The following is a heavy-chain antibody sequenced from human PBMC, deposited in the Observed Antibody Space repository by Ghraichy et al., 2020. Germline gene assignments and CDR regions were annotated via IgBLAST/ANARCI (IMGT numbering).Heavy chain of an antibody. V-gene: IGHV3-23*01. CDR3: ARALHPFGLCNSGSCGPFDY. J-gene: IGHJ4*02. CDR2: ISSSGVST. Sequence: GGSLRLSCAASEFTFSNFAMSWVRQPPGKGLEWVSAISSSGVSTFYTDFVRGRFTISRDNSLSTLYLQINSLRGEDTAVYYCARALHPFGLCNSGSCGPFDYWGQGTLVTVSS. CDR1: EFTFSNFA. D-gene: IGHD2-15*01.